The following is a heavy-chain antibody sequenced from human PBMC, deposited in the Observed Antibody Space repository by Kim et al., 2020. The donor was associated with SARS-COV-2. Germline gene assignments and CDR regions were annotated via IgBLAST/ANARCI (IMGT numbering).Heavy chain of an antibody. V-gene: IGHV3-21*01. Sequence: GGSLRLSCAASGFTFSSYSMNWVRQAPGKGLEWVSSISSSSSYIYYADSVKGRFTISRDNAKNSLYLQMNSLRAEDMAVYYCARGSIAAAGTAVDPWGQGTLVTVSS. CDR1: GFTFSSYS. CDR3: ARGSIAAAGTAVDP. J-gene: IGHJ5*02. D-gene: IGHD6-13*01. CDR2: ISSSSSYI.